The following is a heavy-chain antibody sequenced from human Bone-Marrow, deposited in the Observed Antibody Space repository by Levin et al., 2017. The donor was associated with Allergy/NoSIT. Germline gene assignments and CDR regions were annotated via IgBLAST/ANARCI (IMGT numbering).Heavy chain of an antibody. D-gene: IGHD3-22*01. CDR1: GFTFSSYA. V-gene: IGHV3-23*01. Sequence: PGGSLRLSCAASGFTFSSYAMSWVRQAPGKGLEWVSAISGSAGSTYYADSVKGRFTISRDNSKNTLYLQMNSLRAEDTAVYYCAKRFYYDSSGYLGSIDYWGQGTLVTVSS. CDR2: ISGSAGST. CDR3: AKRFYYDSSGYLGSIDY. J-gene: IGHJ4*02.